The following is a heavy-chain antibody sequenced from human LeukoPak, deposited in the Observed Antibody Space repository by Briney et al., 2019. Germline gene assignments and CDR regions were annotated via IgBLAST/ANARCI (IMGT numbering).Heavy chain of an antibody. CDR3: TRDENHVVPTFRFDH. CDR2: INEDGSGT. D-gene: IGHD2-21*01. J-gene: IGHJ4*02. Sequence: GGSLRLSCAASGFTFSRYYMSWVRQTPGKGLEWLAHINEDGSGTYYVDAVKGRFTISRDNAKNSLYLQMRSLRVEDTAVYYCTRDENHVVPTFRFDHWGQGTLVTVSS. V-gene: IGHV3-7*01. CDR1: GFTFSRYY.